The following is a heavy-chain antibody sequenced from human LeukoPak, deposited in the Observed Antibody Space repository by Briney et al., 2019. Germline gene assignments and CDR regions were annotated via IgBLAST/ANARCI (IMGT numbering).Heavy chain of an antibody. D-gene: IGHD3-22*01. Sequence: PSETLSLTCTVSGGSISSGSYYWSWIRQPAGKGLEWIGRIYTSGSTNYNPSLKSRVTISVDTSKNQFSLKLSSVTAADTAVYYCARGGYGGIVVVRPRAFDIWGQGTMVTVSS. CDR3: ARGGYGGIVVVRPRAFDI. CDR2: IYTSGST. V-gene: IGHV4-61*02. CDR1: GGSISSGSYY. J-gene: IGHJ3*02.